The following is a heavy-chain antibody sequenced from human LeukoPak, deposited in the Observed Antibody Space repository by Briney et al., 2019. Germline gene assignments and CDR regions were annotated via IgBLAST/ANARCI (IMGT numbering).Heavy chain of an antibody. CDR3: AKDLASYYYMAV. CDR2: IWYDGSNK. V-gene: IGHV3-33*06. CDR1: GFTFSSYG. Sequence: PGRSLRLSCAASGFTFSSYGMHWGPQAPGKGWEWVAVIWYDGSNKCYADSVKGRFTISRDNSKTTLYLQMTGLRAEDTAVYYGAKDLASYYYMAVWGKGTTVTVSS. J-gene: IGHJ6*03.